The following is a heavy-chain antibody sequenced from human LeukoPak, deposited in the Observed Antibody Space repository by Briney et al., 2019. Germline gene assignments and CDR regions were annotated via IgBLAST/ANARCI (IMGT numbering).Heavy chain of an antibody. D-gene: IGHD3-10*01. J-gene: IGHJ3*02. CDR3: AKATRRGVIITLRDAFDI. CDR1: GFTFSSYS. V-gene: IGHV3-21*06. CDR2: ISSSSSYI. Sequence: PGGSLRLSCAASGFTFSSYSMNWVRQAPGKGLEWVSSISSSSSYIYNADSVKGRFTISRDNAKNSMYLQMNSLRAEDTAVYYCAKATRRGVIITLRDAFDIWGQGTMVTVSS.